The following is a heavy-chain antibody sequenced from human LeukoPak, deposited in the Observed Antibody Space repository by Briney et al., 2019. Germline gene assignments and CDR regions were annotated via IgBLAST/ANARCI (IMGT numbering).Heavy chain of an antibody. Sequence: ASVKVSCTASGYTFTSYGISWVRQAPGQGLEWMGWISTYNGNTNYAQKLQGRVTMTTDTSTSTAYMELRSLRSDDRAVYYCASSVVVDYYYGMDVWGQGTTVTVSS. D-gene: IGHD2-2*01. CDR1: GYTFTSYG. J-gene: IGHJ6*02. CDR2: ISTYNGNT. V-gene: IGHV1-18*01. CDR3: ASSVVVDYYYGMDV.